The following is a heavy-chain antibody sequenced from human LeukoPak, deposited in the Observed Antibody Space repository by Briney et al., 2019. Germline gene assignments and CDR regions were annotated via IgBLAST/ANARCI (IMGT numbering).Heavy chain of an antibody. CDR2: INSGGSTL. CDR3: ARIHNLGILAHFDY. J-gene: IGHJ4*02. V-gene: IGHV3-48*03. D-gene: IGHD1-1*01. Sequence: GGSLRLSCAASGFTLSSYEMNWVRQAPGKGLEWVSHINSGGSTLYYADSVKGRFTISRDNAKNSLYLQMNSLRAEDTAVYYCARIHNLGILAHFDYWGQGTLVTVSS. CDR1: GFTLSSYE.